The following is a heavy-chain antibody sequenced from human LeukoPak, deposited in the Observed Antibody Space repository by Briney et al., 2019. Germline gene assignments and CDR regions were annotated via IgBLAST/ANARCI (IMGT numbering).Heavy chain of an antibody. J-gene: IGHJ4*02. V-gene: IGHV3-66*01. CDR1: GFTFSTYG. Sequence: GGSLRLSCATSGFTFSTYGMHWVRQAPGKGLEWVSVIYSGGSTYYADSVKGRFTISRDNSKNTLYLQMNSLRAEDTAVYYCATSYYDFWSGYPDYWGQGTLVTVSS. D-gene: IGHD3-3*01. CDR3: ATSYYDFWSGYPDY. CDR2: IYSGGST.